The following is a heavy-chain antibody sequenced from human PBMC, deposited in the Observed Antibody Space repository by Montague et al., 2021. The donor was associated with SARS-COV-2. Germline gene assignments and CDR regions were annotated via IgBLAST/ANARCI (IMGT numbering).Heavy chain of an antibody. Sequence: SETLSLTCTVSGGSTSSSSYHWGWIRQPPGKGLDWIGNIFYTGTTYYNPSLKSRVTIFVDTSKNQFSLKLTSVAAADTAVYYCARHYGSGFDYWGQGTLLTVSS. D-gene: IGHD3-10*01. V-gene: IGHV4-39*01. CDR2: IFYTGTT. CDR3: ARHYGSGFDY. CDR1: GGSTSSSSYH. J-gene: IGHJ4*02.